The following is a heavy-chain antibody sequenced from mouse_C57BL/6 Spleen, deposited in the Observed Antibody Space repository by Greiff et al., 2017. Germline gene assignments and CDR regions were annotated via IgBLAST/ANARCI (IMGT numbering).Heavy chain of an antibody. D-gene: IGHD1-1*01. CDR1: GFTFSDAW. J-gene: IGHJ1*03. CDR2: IRNKANNPAT. Sequence: EVKLVESGGGLVQPGGSMKLSCAASGFTFSDAWMDWVRQSPEKGLEWVAEIRNKANNPATYYAESVKGRFTISRDDSKSSVYLQMNSLRAEDAGIYYCTRYYGDWYFDVWGTGTTVTVSS. V-gene: IGHV6-6*01. CDR3: TRYYGDWYFDV.